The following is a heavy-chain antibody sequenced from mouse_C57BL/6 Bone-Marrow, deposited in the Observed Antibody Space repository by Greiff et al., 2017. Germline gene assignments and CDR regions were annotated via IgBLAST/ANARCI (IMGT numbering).Heavy chain of an antibody. CDR1: GFSLTSYG. D-gene: IGHD3-1*01. CDR3: ARHAALLGHYAMDY. J-gene: IGHJ4*01. CDR2: IWSDGST. V-gene: IGHV2-6-1*01. Sequence: QVQLQQSGPGLVAPSQSLSITCTVSGFSLTSYGVHWVRQPPGKGLEWLVVIWSDGSTTYNSALKSRLSISKDNSKSQVFLKMNSLQTDDTAMYYCARHAALLGHYAMDYWGQGTSVTVSS.